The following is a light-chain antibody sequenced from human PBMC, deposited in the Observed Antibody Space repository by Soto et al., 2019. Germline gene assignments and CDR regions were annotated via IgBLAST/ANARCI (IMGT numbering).Light chain of an antibody. J-gene: IGLJ3*02. CDR3: ASYTSSSTSGM. V-gene: IGLV2-14*01. CDR1: SSDVGGYKY. CDR2: EVT. Sequence: QSALTQPASVSGSPGQSITISCTGTSSDVGGYKYVSWYQQHPDKAPKLIIFEVTNRPSGISNRFSGSKSGNTASLTISGLQAEDEADYYYASYTSSSTSGMFGRGTKLTVL.